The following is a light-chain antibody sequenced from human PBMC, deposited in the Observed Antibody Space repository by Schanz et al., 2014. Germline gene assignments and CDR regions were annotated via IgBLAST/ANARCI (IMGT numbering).Light chain of an antibody. J-gene: IGLJ2*01. CDR1: SSDNL. V-gene: IGLV2-14*02. CDR2: DVT. CDR3: AAWDDNLSGP. Sequence: QSALTQPASVSGSPGQSITISCTGTSSDNLVSWYQQHPGKAPKLMISDVTRRPSGVPDRFSGSKSGTSASLAISGLRSEDEADYYCAAWDDNLSGPFGGGTKLTVL.